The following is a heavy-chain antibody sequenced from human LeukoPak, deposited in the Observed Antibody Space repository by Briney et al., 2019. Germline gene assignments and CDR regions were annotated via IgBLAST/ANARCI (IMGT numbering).Heavy chain of an antibody. V-gene: IGHV3-7*01. CDR3: ARIIGGIYYGDAFDV. Sequence: GGSMRPSCAASGFTSSSYRMTWVRQAPGKRLEWVANIKEDGSQKYYVDSGRGRFTISRDNAKTSLYLHMDSLRAEDRAVYYCARIIGGIYYGDAFDVWGQGTIVTVSS. CDR1: GFTSSSYR. D-gene: IGHD1-26*01. J-gene: IGHJ3*01. CDR2: IKEDGSQK.